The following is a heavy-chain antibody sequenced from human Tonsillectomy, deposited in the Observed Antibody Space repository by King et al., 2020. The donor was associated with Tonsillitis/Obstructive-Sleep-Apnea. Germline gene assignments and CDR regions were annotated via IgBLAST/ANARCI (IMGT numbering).Heavy chain of an antibody. V-gene: IGHV5-10-1*01. CDR2: IDPSDSYT. CDR3: ASNIAVAGTSSDYYYYYMVV. Sequence: QLVQSGAEVKKPGESLRISCKGSGYSFTSYWISWVRQMPGKGLEWMGRIDPSDSYTNYSPSFQGHVTISADKSISTAYLQWSSLKASDTAMYYCASNIAVAGTSSDYYYYYMVVWGKGTTVTVSS. D-gene: IGHD6-19*01. CDR1: GYSFTSYW. J-gene: IGHJ6*03.